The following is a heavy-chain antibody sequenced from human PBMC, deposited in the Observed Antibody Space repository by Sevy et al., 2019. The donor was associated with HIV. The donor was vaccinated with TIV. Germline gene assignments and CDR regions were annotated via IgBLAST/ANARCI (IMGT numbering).Heavy chain of an antibody. V-gene: IGHV3-30-3*01. Sequence: GGSLRLSCAASGFTFSSYAMHWVRQAPGKGLEWVAVISYDGSNKYYADSVKGRFTISRDNSKNTLYLQMNSLRAEETAVYYCARSITIFDGMDVWGQGTTVTVSS. CDR2: ISYDGSNK. CDR1: GFTFSSYA. J-gene: IGHJ6*02. CDR3: ARSITIFDGMDV. D-gene: IGHD3-3*01.